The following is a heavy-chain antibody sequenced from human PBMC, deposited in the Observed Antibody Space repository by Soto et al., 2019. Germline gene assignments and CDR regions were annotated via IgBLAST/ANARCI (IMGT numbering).Heavy chain of an antibody. CDR2: ISSSGSTI. V-gene: IGHV3-48*03. D-gene: IGHD1-7*01. J-gene: IGHJ4*02. Sequence: EVQLVESGGGLVQPGGSLRLSCAASGFTFSSYEMNWVRQAPGKGLEWVSYISSSGSTIYYAASVKGRFTISRDNAKNSLDLQMNSLRAEDTAVYYCARNLPNWNYEVFDYCGQGTLVTVSS. CDR1: GFTFSSYE. CDR3: ARNLPNWNYEVFDY.